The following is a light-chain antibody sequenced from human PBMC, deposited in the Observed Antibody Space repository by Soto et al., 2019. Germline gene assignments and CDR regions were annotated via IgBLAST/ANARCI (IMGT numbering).Light chain of an antibody. J-gene: IGKJ1*01. CDR2: AAS. CDR1: QDISTY. CDR3: KNYSGARWT. V-gene: IGKV1-27*01. Sequence: DIQLTQSPSSLSASVGDRVTITCRATQDISTYLVWYQQKPGTVPKLLIFAASTLQSGVPSRFSGSGSGTDFTLTISGLHPEDFAIFYLKNYSGARWTFGKGTKLNIK.